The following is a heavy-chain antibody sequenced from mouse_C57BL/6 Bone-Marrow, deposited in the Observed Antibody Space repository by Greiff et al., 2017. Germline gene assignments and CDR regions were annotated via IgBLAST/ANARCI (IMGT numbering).Heavy chain of an antibody. CDR3: ARDGSSYNDAMDY. V-gene: IGHV1-69*01. CDR1: GYTFTSYW. CDR2: IDPSDSYT. Sequence: QVQLQQPGAELVMPGASVKLSCKASGYTFTSYWMHWVKQRPGQGLEWIGEIDPSDSYTSYNQKFKGKSTLTVDKSSSTAYMQLSSLTSEDSAVYDCARDGSSYNDAMDYWGQGTSVTVSS. J-gene: IGHJ4*01. D-gene: IGHD1-1*01.